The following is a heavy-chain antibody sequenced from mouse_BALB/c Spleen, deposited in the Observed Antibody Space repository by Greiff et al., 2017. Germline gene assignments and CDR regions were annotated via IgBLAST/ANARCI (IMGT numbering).Heavy chain of an antibody. D-gene: IGHD2-3*01. CDR1: GYTFTSYW. CDR3: TRRGYDGYYDFDY. V-gene: IGHV1S22*01. J-gene: IGHJ2*01. Sequence: KQPGSELVRPGASVKLSCKASGYTFTSYWMHWVKQRPGQGLEWIGNIYPGSGSTNYDEKFKSKATLTVDTSYSTAYMQLSSLTSEDSAVYYCTRRGYDGYYDFDYWGQGTTLTVSS. CDR2: IYPGSGST.